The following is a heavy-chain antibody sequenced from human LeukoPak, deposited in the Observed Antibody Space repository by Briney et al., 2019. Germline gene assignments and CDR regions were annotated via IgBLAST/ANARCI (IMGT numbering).Heavy chain of an antibody. CDR2: IHSGGGT. CDR3: VRDAS. V-gene: IGHV3-66*01. Sequence: PGGSLRLSCAVSGVTVSSNHMSWVRQAPGKGLEWVSAIHSGGGTYYADSVKGRFTLSRDNSKNTLYLQMNSLRAEDTAVYYCVRDASWGQGTLVTVSS. CDR1: GVTVSSNH. J-gene: IGHJ4*02.